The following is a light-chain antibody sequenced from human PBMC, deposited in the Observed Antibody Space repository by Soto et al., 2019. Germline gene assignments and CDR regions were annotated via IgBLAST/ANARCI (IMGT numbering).Light chain of an antibody. CDR3: QQYGSSPPWT. V-gene: IGKV3-20*01. J-gene: IGKJ1*01. CDR1: QSVSSSY. Sequence: EIVLTQSPGTLSLSPGERATLSCRASQSVSSSYLAWYQQQPGQAPRLLIYGASSRATGIPDRFSGSGSGTVITIAISRLEPEYVAVYYCQQYGSSPPWTFGQGTKVEIK. CDR2: GAS.